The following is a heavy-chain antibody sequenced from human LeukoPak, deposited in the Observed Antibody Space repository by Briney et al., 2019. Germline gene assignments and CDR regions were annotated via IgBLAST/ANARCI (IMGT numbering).Heavy chain of an antibody. CDR2: ISGSGGST. V-gene: IGHV3-23*01. D-gene: IGHD1-26*01. CDR3: AKDRQWEPYYFDY. J-gene: IGHJ4*02. Sequence: GRSLRLSCAASGFTFSSYAMSWVRQAPGKGLEWVSAISGSGGSTYYADSVKGRFTISRDNSKNTLYLQMNSLRAEDTAVYYCAKDRQWEPYYFDYWGQGTLVTVSS. CDR1: GFTFSSYA.